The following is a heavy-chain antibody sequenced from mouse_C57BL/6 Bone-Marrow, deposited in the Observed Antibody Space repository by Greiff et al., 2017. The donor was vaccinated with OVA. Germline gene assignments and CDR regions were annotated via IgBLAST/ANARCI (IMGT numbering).Heavy chain of an antibody. V-gene: IGHV1-81*01. CDR3: AIYALARVYFDY. CDR1: GYTFTSYG. J-gene: IGHJ2*01. Sequence: QVQLQQSGAELARPGASVKLSCKASGYTFTSYGISWVKQRTGQGLEWIGEIYPRSGNTYYNEKFKGKATLTADKSSSTAYMELRSLTSEDSAVXFCAIYALARVYFDYWGQGTTLTVSS. D-gene: IGHD3-3*01. CDR2: IYPRSGNT.